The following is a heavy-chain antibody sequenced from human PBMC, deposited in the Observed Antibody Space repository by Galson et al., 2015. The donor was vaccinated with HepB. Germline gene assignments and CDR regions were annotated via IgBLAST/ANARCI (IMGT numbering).Heavy chain of an antibody. CDR1: GFIFSNYA. V-gene: IGHV3-23*01. J-gene: IGHJ6*02. CDR2: ISSSGGST. CDR3: AHQGVKGDNGMDV. D-gene: IGHD3-16*01. Sequence: SLRLSCAASGFIFSNYAMGWVRQAPGRGLEWVSGISSSGGSTYYADSVKGRFTISRDNSKNTLYLQMNSVRAEDTALYYCAHQGVKGDNGMDVWGQGTTVTVSS.